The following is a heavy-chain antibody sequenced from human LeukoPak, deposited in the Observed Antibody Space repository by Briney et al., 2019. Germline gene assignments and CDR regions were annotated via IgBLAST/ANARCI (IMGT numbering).Heavy chain of an antibody. V-gene: IGHV3-49*04. D-gene: IGHD3-22*01. Sequence: GGSLRLSCTASGFTFGDYAMSWVRQAPGKGLEWVGFIRSKAYGGTSEYAASVKGRFTISRDDSKSIAYLQMNSLKTEDTAVYYCTRERDYYDSSGYYYVRYFQHWGQGTLVTVS. CDR3: TRERDYYDSSGYYYVRYFQH. J-gene: IGHJ1*01. CDR2: IRSKAYGGTS. CDR1: GFTFGDYA.